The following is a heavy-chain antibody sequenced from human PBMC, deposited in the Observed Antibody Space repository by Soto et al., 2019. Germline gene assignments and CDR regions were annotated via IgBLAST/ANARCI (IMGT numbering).Heavy chain of an antibody. CDR2: ISYDGSNK. J-gene: IGHJ6*02. CDR1: GFTFSSYG. V-gene: IGHV3-30*18. CDR3: AKELAAAGTSPGMDV. D-gene: IGHD6-13*01. Sequence: GSLRLSCAASGFTFSSYGMHWVRQAPGKGLEWVAVISYDGSNKYYADSVKGRFTISRDNSKNTLYLQMNSLRAEDTAVYYCAKELAAAGTSPGMDVWGQGTTVTVSS.